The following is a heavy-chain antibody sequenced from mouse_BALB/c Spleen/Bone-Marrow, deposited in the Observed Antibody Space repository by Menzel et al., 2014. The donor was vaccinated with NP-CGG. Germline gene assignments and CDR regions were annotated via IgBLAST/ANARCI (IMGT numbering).Heavy chain of an antibody. V-gene: IGHV14-3*02. D-gene: IGHD2-14*01. CDR1: GFNIKDTY. Sequence: EVQLQQSGAELVKPGASVKLSCTASGFNIKDTYMHWVKQRPEQGLEWIGRIDPANGNTKYDPKFQGKATITADTSSHTAYLQLSSLTSEDTAVYYCASYRYGWYFDVWGAGTTVNVSS. J-gene: IGHJ1*01. CDR2: IDPANGNT. CDR3: ASYRYGWYFDV.